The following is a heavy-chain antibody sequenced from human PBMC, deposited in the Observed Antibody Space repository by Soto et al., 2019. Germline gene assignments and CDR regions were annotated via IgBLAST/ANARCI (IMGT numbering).Heavy chain of an antibody. CDR2: IIPIFGTA. Sequence: SVKVSCKASGGTFSSYAISWVRQAPGQGLEWMGGIIPIFGTANYAQKFQGRVTITADESTSTAYMELSSLRSEDTAVYYCARVEVGIAPYYYYGMDVWGQGTTVTVSS. D-gene: IGHD1-20*01. J-gene: IGHJ6*02. CDR1: GGTFSSYA. V-gene: IGHV1-69*13. CDR3: ARVEVGIAPYYYYGMDV.